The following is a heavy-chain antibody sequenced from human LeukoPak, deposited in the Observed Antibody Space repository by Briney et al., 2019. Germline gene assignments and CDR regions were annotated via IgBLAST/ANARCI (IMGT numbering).Heavy chain of an antibody. V-gene: IGHV3-7*03. CDR2: IKQEGSEK. Sequence: GGSLRLSCAASGFTFSSYWMSWVRQAPGKGLEWVANIKQEGSEKYYVDSVKGRFTISRDNAKNSLYLQMNSLRAEDTAVYYCVRYITMVRGVKYYFDYWGQGTLVTVSS. J-gene: IGHJ4*02. D-gene: IGHD3-10*01. CDR1: GFTFSSYW. CDR3: VRYITMVRGVKYYFDY.